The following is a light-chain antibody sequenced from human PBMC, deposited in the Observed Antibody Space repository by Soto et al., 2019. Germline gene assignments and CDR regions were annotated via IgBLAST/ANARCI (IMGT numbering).Light chain of an antibody. J-gene: IGLJ2*01. CDR3: SSYTITIVL. V-gene: IGLV2-14*01. Sequence: QSALTQPASVSGSPGQSVTISCTGTSSDIGGYNYVSWYQQHPGKAPKLVIYEVSNRPSGVSNRFSGSKSGNTASLTISGLQPEEEADYYCSSYTITIVLFGGGTKLTVL. CDR2: EVS. CDR1: SSDIGGYNY.